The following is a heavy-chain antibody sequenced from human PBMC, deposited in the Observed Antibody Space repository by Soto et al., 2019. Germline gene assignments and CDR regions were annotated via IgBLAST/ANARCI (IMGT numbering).Heavy chain of an antibody. J-gene: IGHJ4*02. CDR1: GFTFSSYE. CDR3: ARGNSPVDVY. V-gene: IGHV3-48*03. Sequence: EVQLVESGGGLVQPGGSLRLSCAASGFTFSSYEMNWVRQAPGKGLEWVSYITTSGSTIYYADSVKGRFTISRDNAKNSLYLQMNSLRAEETAVYYCARGNSPVDVYWGQGTLVTVSS. CDR2: ITTSGSTI. D-gene: IGHD2-21*01.